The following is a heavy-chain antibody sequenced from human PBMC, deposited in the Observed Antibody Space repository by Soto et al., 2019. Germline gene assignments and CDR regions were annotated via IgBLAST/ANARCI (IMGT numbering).Heavy chain of an antibody. Sequence: SLTCPVSGGSISSSSYYWGWIRQPPGKGLEWIGSIYYSGSTYYNPSLKSRVTISVDTSKNQFSLKLSSVTAADTAVYYCARVFGFGGMDVWGQGTTVTVSS. CDR1: GGSISSSSYY. D-gene: IGHD3-10*01. CDR2: IYYSGST. J-gene: IGHJ6*02. CDR3: ARVFGFGGMDV. V-gene: IGHV4-39*01.